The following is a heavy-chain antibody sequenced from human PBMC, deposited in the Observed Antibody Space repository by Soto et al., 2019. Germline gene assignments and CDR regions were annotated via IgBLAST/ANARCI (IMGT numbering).Heavy chain of an antibody. J-gene: IGHJ6*02. D-gene: IGHD6-13*01. V-gene: IGHV1-46*01. CDR1: GYTFTSYY. CDR3: ARVGSSSWYLGGMDV. CDR2: INPSGGST. Sequence: ASVKVSCKASGYTFTSYYMHWLRQSPGQGLEWMGIINPSGGSTSYAQKFQGRVTMTRDTSTSTVYMELSSLRSEDTAVYYCARVGSSSWYLGGMDVWGQGTTVTVSS.